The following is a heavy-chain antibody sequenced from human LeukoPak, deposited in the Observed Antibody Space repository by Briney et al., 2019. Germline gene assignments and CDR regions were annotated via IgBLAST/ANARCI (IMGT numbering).Heavy chain of an antibody. V-gene: IGHV3-48*02. CDR1: GFTFSSYS. CDR3: ARGLGGYGFGY. J-gene: IGHJ4*02. Sequence: PGGSLRLSCAASGFTFSSYSMNWVRQAPGKGLQWVSYISSSSTIYYADSVKGRFTISRDNAKSSLYLQMNSLRDEDTAVYYCARGLGGYGFGYWGQGTLVTVSS. CDR2: ISSSSTI. D-gene: IGHD5-18*01.